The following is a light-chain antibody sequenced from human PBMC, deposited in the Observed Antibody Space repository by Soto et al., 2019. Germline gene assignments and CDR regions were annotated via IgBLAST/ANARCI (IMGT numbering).Light chain of an antibody. Sequence: EIVLTQSPGTLSLSPGERATLSCRASQSVRNNYLAWYQQKPGQAARFLIYGASTRATGIPDRFSGGGSGTDYSLSIIRLLEEDVAAEYCPQCSSYSLTFGGGSKVDIK. CDR2: GAS. CDR3: PQCSSYSLT. CDR1: QSVRNNY. J-gene: IGKJ4*01. V-gene: IGKV3-20*01.